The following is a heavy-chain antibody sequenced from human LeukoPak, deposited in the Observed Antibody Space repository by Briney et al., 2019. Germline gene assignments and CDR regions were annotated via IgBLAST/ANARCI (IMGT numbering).Heavy chain of an antibody. Sequence: SETLSLTCTVSGGSISNYYWSWIRQPPGKGLEWIGYIHYSGSTYYNPSLKSRVTISVDTSKNQFSLKLSSVTAADTAVYYCAGGIYGMDVWGQGTTVTVSS. CDR2: IHYSGST. V-gene: IGHV4-59*06. J-gene: IGHJ6*02. CDR1: GGSISNYY. D-gene: IGHD1-26*01. CDR3: AGGIYGMDV.